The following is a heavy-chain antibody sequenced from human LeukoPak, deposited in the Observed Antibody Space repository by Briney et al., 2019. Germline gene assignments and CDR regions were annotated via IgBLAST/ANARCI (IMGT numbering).Heavy chain of an antibody. CDR1: RFTFSSYA. J-gene: IGHJ4*02. CDR2: ISGSGGST. CDR3: AKRGVVIRVILVGFHKEAYYFDS. Sequence: GGSLRLSCAASRFTFSSYAMHWVRQAPGKGLEWVAGISGSGGSTKYADSVKGRFTISRDNPKNTLHLQMTSLRAEDTAVYFCAKRGVVIRVILVGFHKEAYYFDSWGQGALVTVSS. D-gene: IGHD3-22*01. V-gene: IGHV3-23*01.